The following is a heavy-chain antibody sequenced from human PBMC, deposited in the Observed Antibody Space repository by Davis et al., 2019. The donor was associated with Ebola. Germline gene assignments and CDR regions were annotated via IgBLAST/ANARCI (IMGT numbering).Heavy chain of an antibody. CDR3: AKGARGYSYAYDVDY. V-gene: IGHV3-7*03. Sequence: GESLKISCVVSGLTFTHYWMNWVRQAPGKGLEWVAHINPDGTRKQYVDSVKGRFTISRDNSKNSLYLHMNSLSADDTAFYYCAKGARGYSYAYDVDYWGQGTLVTVSS. CDR1: GLTFTHYW. J-gene: IGHJ4*02. D-gene: IGHD5-18*01. CDR2: INPDGTRK.